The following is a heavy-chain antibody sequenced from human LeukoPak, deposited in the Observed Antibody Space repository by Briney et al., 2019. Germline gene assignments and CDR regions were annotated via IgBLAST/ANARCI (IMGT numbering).Heavy chain of an antibody. V-gene: IGHV3-74*01. J-gene: IGHJ3*01. CDR1: GFSFSSYW. D-gene: IGHD5-24*01. Sequence: GGSLRLSCAASGFSFSSYWMHWVRHAPGKGLVWVSRISSDGSIINYADSVKGRFTISRDTSKNTLHLQMNSLRVEDTAVYHCARDIRREMAIPFDVWGQGTLVTVSS. CDR2: ISSDGSII. CDR3: ARDIRREMAIPFDV.